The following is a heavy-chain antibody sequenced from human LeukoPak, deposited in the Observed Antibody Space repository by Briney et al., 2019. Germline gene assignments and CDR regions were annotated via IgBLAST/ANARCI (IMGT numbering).Heavy chain of an antibody. J-gene: IGHJ4*02. CDR3: ARRVSGYDVCDY. Sequence: GGSLTLSCNGSGYSFANYWIVWVRQMPGKGLELMGVIYTGDSDTRYSPSFKGQVTISADKSISTAYLQWSSLKASDTAMYYCARRVSGYDVCDYWGQGTLVTVSS. CDR2: IYTGDSDT. CDR1: GYSFANYW. V-gene: IGHV5-51*01. D-gene: IGHD5-12*01.